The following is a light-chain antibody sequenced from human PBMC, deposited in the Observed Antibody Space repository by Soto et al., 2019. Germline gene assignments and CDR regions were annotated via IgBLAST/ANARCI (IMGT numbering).Light chain of an antibody. J-gene: IGKJ4*01. CDR3: QSRRIWPLLP. V-gene: IGKV3-11*01. CDR2: DAS. CDR1: QSFSNY. Sequence: EIVLTQSPATLSLSPGERATLSCRASQSFSNYLAWYQQKPGQAPRLLIYDASNRATGIPARFSGSGSGTDVTLTISSLEPDEFAVYYCQSRRIWPLLPFVGVTKVEIK.